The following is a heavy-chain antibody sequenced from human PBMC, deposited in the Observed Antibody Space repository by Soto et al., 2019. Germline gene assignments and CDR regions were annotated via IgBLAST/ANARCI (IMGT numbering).Heavy chain of an antibody. CDR1: GYSFITYF. V-gene: IGHV1-46*03. Sequence: ASVKVSCKASGYSFITYFMHWLRQAPGQGLEWMGVINPSRGTTSYAQKFQDRVTMTRDTSASTVCMELSSLRSEDTAIYYCASSYLSSPFCSAPWGQGPLVPVSS. CDR3: ASSYLSSPFCSAP. D-gene: IGHD6-6*01. J-gene: IGHJ5*02. CDR2: INPSRGTT.